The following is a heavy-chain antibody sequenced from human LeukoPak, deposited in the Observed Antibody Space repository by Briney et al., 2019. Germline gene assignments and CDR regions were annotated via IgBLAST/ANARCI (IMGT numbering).Heavy chain of an antibody. D-gene: IGHD3-9*01. CDR3: ARGFDAHNAFDI. J-gene: IGHJ3*02. CDR1: GGSISSGGYY. CDR2: IYYSGST. Sequence: PSQTLSLTCTVSGGSISSGGYYWSWIRQHPGKGLEWIGYIYYSGSTSYNPSLKSRITISVDTSKNQFSLKLTSVTAADTAVYYCARGFDAHNAFDIWGQGTMVTVSS. V-gene: IGHV4-30-4*08.